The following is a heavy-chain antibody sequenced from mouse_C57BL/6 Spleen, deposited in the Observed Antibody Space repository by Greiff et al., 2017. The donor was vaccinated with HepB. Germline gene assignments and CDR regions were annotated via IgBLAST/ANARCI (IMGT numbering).Heavy chain of an antibody. D-gene: IGHD2-4*01. CDR3: ARSVIYYDYDEVGMDY. CDR1: GYTFTSYW. CDR2: IHPNSGSN. J-gene: IGHJ4*01. V-gene: IGHV1-64*01. Sequence: QVQLQQPGAELVKPGASVKLSCKASGYTFTSYWMHWVKQRPGQGLEWIGMIHPNSGSNNYNEKFKSKATLTVDKSSSTAYMQLSSLTSEDSAVYYCARSVIYYDYDEVGMDYWGQGTSVTVSS.